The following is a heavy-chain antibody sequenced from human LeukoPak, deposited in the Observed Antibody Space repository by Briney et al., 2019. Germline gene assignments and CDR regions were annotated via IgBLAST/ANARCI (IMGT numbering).Heavy chain of an antibody. J-gene: IGHJ4*02. CDR3: ARGMPWAVVVIAAGFDY. Sequence: SETLSLTCTVSGGSISSSSYYWGWIRQPPGKGLEWIGSIYYSGSTYYNPSLKSRVTISVDTSKNHFSLKLSSVTAADTAVYYCARGMPWAVVVIAAGFDYWGQGTLVAVSS. V-gene: IGHV4-39*02. CDR1: GGSISSSSYY. CDR2: IYYSGST. D-gene: IGHD2-15*01.